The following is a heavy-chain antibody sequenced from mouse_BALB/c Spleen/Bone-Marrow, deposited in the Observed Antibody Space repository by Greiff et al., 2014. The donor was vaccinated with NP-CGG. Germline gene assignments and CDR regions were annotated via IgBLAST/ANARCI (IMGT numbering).Heavy chain of an antibody. D-gene: IGHD1-2*01. CDR2: IDPANGNT. V-gene: IGHV14-3*02. J-gene: IGHJ2*01. CDR1: GFNIKDTY. Sequence: EVKVEESGAELVKPGASVKLSCTASGFNIKDTYMHWVKQRPEQGLEWIGRIDPANGNTKYDPKFQGKATITADTSSNTAYLQLSSLTSEDTAVYYCARTAPENFDYWGQGTTLTVSS. CDR3: ARTAPENFDY.